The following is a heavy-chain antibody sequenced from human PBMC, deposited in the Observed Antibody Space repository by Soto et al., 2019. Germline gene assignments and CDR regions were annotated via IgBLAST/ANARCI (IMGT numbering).Heavy chain of an antibody. Sequence: QVQLQESGPGLVKPSETLSLTCTVSGGSISSYYWSWIRQPPGKGLEWIGYIYYSGSTNYNPSLKSRVTISVDTSKHQCSLKLSSVTAADTAVYYCARAGTPMVRGVISGWFDPWGQGTLVTVSS. CDR3: ARAGTPMVRGVISGWFDP. D-gene: IGHD3-10*01. J-gene: IGHJ5*02. CDR1: GGSISSYY. CDR2: IYYSGST. V-gene: IGHV4-59*01.